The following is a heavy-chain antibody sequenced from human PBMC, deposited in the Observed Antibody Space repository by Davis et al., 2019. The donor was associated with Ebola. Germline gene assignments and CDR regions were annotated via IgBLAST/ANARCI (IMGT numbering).Heavy chain of an antibody. J-gene: IGHJ5*02. CDR3: ARGRGYSWFDP. V-gene: IGHV4-34*01. CDR1: GGSFSGYY. CDR2: INHSGST. Sequence: SETLSLTCAVYGGSFSGYYWSWIRQPPGKGLEWIGEINHSGSTNYHPSLKSRVTISVDTSKNQFSLKLSSVTAADTAVYYCARGRGYSWFDPWGQGTLVTVSS. D-gene: IGHD5-12*01.